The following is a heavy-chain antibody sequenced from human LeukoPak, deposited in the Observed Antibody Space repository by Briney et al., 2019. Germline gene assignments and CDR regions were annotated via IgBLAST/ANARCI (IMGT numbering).Heavy chain of an antibody. V-gene: IGHV1-2*02. Sequence: ASVKVSCKASGYTFSNHDMNWVRQATGQGLEWMGWINPNSGGTNYAQKFQGRVTMTRDTSISTAYMELSRLRSEDTAVYYCARDRDESGNWNYVGDYWGQGTLVTVSS. CDR1: GYTFSNHD. CDR2: INPNSGGT. CDR3: ARDRDESGNWNYVGDY. J-gene: IGHJ4*02. D-gene: IGHD1-7*01.